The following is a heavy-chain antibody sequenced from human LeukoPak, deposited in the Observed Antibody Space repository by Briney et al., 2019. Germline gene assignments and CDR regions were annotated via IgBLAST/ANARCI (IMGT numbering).Heavy chain of an antibody. CDR3: ARGDTMVRGVNWFDP. CDR1: GGSMTGYF. CDR2: IHSSGST. D-gene: IGHD3-10*01. Sequence: PSETLSLTCTASGGSMTGYFWTWIRQPPGKGLEWIGYIHSSGSTTYNPSLKSRVTISLDTSKNQFSLKLSSVTAADTAVYYCARGDTMVRGVNWFDPWGQGTLVTVSS. J-gene: IGHJ5*02. V-gene: IGHV4-59*12.